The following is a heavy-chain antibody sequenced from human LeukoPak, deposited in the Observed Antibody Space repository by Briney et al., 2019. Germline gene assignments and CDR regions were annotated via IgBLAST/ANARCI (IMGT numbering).Heavy chain of an antibody. CDR3: ARVGTSGWTSDY. D-gene: IGHD6-19*01. CDR1: GFTYSSYS. Sequence: GGSLRLSCAASGFTYSSYSINWVRQAPGKGLEWRSYISSSSRTISYADSLKGRFTVSRDNAKNSLDLQMNILRVEDTAVYYCARVGTSGWTSDYWGQGTLVTVSS. CDR2: ISSSSRTI. V-gene: IGHV3-48*04. J-gene: IGHJ4*02.